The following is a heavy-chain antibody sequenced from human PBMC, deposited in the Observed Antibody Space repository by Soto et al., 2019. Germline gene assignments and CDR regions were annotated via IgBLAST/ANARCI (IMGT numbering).Heavy chain of an antibody. J-gene: IGHJ6*02. Sequence: GGSLRLSCAASGFTVSSNYMSWVRQAPGKGLEWVSVIYSGGSTYYADSVKGRFTISRDNSKNTQYLQMNSLRAEDTAVYYCARGGPGWTLCYSDAMDVCGEGTTVTV. CDR3: ARGGPGWTLCYSDAMDV. V-gene: IGHV3-53*01. CDR1: GFTVSSNY. D-gene: IGHD6-19*01. CDR2: IYSGGST.